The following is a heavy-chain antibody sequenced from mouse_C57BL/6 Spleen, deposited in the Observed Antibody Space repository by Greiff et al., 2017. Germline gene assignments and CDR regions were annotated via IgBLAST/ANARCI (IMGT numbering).Heavy chain of an antibody. J-gene: IGHJ2*01. CDR1: GYTFTSYW. V-gene: IGHV1-7*01. CDR2: INPSSGYT. D-gene: IGHD2-3*01. Sequence: LVESGAELAKPGASVKLSCKASGYTFTSYWMHWVKQRPGQGLEWIGYINPSSGYTKYNQKFKDKATLTADKSSSTAYMQLSSLTYEDSAVYYCARSRDGYPYYFDYWGQGTTLTVSS. CDR3: ARSRDGYPYYFDY.